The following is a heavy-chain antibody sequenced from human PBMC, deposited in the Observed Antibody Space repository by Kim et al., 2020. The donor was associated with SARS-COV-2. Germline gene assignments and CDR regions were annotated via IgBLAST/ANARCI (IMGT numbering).Heavy chain of an antibody. D-gene: IGHD3-10*01. J-gene: IGHJ3*02. V-gene: IGHV3-23*01. Sequence: RTYYAASVKGRFTISRDNSKNTLYLQLNSLRAEDTAIYYCAKMMVRTTYDIWGLGTLVTVSS. CDR3: AKMMVRTTYDI. CDR2: RT.